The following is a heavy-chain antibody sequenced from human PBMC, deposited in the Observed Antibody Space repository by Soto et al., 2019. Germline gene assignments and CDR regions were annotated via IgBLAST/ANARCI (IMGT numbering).Heavy chain of an antibody. J-gene: IGHJ6*02. CDR3: ARTLAGTVNNYYYGLDV. CDR2: ISSSSSYI. CDR1: GFTFSSYS. V-gene: IGHV3-21*01. Sequence: GGSLRLSCAASGFTFSSYSMNWVRQAPGKGLEWVSSISSSSSYIYYADSVKGRFTISRDNAKNSLYLQMNSLRDEDTAVYYCARTLAGTVNNYYYGLDVWGQGTTVTVSS. D-gene: IGHD4-17*01.